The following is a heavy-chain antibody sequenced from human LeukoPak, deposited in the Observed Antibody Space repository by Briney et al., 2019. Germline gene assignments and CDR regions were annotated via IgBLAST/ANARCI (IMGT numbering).Heavy chain of an antibody. V-gene: IGHV4-34*01. Sequence: PSETLSLTCAVYGGSFSGYYWSWTRQPPGKGLEWVGEINHSGSTNYNPSLKSRVTISVDTSKNQFSLKLSSVTAADTAVYYCARAQSSLGADFDYWGQGTLVTVSS. D-gene: IGHD1-26*01. CDR1: GGSFSGYY. J-gene: IGHJ4*02. CDR3: ARAQSSLGADFDY. CDR2: INHSGST.